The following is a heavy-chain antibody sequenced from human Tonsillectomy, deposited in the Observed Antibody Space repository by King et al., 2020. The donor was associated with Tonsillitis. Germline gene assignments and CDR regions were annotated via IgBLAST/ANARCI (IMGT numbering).Heavy chain of an antibody. Sequence: VQLVESGGGLVQPGGSLRLSCAASGFTFSIYPMSWVRQAPGKGLEWVSGISGSGGSTYYADSVKGRFTISRDNSKNTLYLQMNTLRADDTALYYCAKDRANSVYDSDSGLDCWGQGSLVTVSS. J-gene: IGHJ4*02. D-gene: IGHD5/OR15-5a*01. CDR1: GFTFSIYP. CDR3: AKDRANSVYDSDSGLDC. V-gene: IGHV3-23*04. CDR2: ISGSGGST.